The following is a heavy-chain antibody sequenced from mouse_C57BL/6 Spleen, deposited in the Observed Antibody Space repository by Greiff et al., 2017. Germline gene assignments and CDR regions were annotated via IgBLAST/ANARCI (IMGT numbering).Heavy chain of an antibody. D-gene: IGHD1-2*01. Sequence: QVQLQQPGAELVKPGASVKLSCKASGYTFTSYWIHWVKQRPGQGLEWIGMIHPNSGSTNYNEKFKSKATMTVDKSSSTAYMQLSSLTSEDSAVYYCAFITTRGYFDDWGQGTTLTVSS. V-gene: IGHV1-64*01. J-gene: IGHJ2*01. CDR1: GYTFTSYW. CDR2: IHPNSGST. CDR3: AFITTRGYFDD.